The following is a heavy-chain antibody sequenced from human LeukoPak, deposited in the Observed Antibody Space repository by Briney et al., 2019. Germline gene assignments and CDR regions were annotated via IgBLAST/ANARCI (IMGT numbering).Heavy chain of an antibody. CDR1: GYSFTSYW. CDR3: ARSPKSSGYQGSIDY. V-gene: IGHV5-51*01. Sequence: GESLKISCKASGYSFTSYWIGWVRQMPGKGLEWMGIIYPGDSDTRYSPSFQGQVTISADKSISTAYLQWSSLKASDTAMYYCARSPKSSGYQGSIDYWGQGTLVTVSS. CDR2: IYPGDSDT. D-gene: IGHD3-22*01. J-gene: IGHJ4*02.